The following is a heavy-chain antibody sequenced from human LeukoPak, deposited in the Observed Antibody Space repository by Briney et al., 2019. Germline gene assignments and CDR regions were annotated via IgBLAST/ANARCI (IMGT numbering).Heavy chain of an antibody. CDR1: GGTFSSYA. D-gene: IGHD2-21*02. CDR3: ARSGPCGGDCYSDY. V-gene: IGHV1-69*04. J-gene: IGHJ4*02. Sequence: ASVKVSCKASGGTFSSYAISWVRQAPGQGLEWMGRIIPILGIANYAQKFQGRVTITADKSTSTAYMELSSLRSEDTAVYYCARSGPCGGDCYSDYWGQGTLVTVSS. CDR2: IIPILGIA.